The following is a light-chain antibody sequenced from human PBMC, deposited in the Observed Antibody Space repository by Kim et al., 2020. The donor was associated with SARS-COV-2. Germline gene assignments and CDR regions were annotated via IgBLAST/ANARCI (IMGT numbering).Light chain of an antibody. CDR2: GAS. J-gene: IGKJ2*03. V-gene: IGKV3-15*01. Sequence: VSPGESVTLSCRATESVSTNLAWCQQRPSQAPPHLIYGASTRATGIPARFTGSGSGSQFTLTIRGLQSEDFAVCHCHQYHTWPYSFGRGTKVDIK. CDR1: ESVSTN. CDR3: HQYHTWPYS.